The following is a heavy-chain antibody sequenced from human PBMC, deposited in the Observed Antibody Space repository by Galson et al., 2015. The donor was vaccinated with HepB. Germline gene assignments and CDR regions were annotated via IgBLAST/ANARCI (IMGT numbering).Heavy chain of an antibody. V-gene: IGHV3-21*01. Sequence: SLRLSCAASGFTFSSYSMNWVRQAPGKGLEWVSSISSSSLYIHYAGSVKGRFTISRDNARNSLYLQMNSLRAEDTAVYYCARAPSGYCLTISCDLDHWGQGTLVAVSS. CDR1: GFTFSSYS. D-gene: IGHD2-15*01. CDR3: ARAPSGYCLTISCDLDH. CDR2: ISSSSLYI. J-gene: IGHJ4*02.